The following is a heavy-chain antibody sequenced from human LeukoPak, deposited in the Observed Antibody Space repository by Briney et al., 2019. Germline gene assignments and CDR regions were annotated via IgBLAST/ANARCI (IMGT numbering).Heavy chain of an antibody. Sequence: GGSLRLSCAASGFSFSTYTMNWVRQAPGKGPEWVSSISSSSNYIYYADSVKGRFTISRDNAKNSLYLQMNSLRAEDTAVYYCARGTYYYDSSGFDYWGQGTLVTVSS. D-gene: IGHD3-22*01. V-gene: IGHV3-21*01. J-gene: IGHJ4*02. CDR3: ARGTYYYDSSGFDY. CDR2: ISSSSNYI. CDR1: GFSFSTYT.